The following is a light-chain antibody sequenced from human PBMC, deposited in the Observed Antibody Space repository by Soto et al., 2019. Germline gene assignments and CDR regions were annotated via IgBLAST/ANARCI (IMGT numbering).Light chain of an antibody. CDR1: SSDVGGYKY. J-gene: IGLJ2*01. Sequence: QAVLTQPPSASGSPGQSVTISCTGTSSDVGGYKYVSWYQQHPGKAPKLMIYEVSKRPSGVPDRFSGSKSGNTASLTVSGLQAEDEAEYHCSSFAGSNTVVFGGGTKVTVL. CDR2: EVS. V-gene: IGLV2-8*01. CDR3: SSFAGSNTVV.